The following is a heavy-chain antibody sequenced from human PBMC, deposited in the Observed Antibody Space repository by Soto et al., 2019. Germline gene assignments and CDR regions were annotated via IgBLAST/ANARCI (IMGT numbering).Heavy chain of an antibody. CDR1: GGSISSYY. V-gene: IGHV4-59*08. J-gene: IGHJ4*02. D-gene: IGHD2-2*01. CDR3: ARHTTPRYCSSTSCGIFDY. CDR2: IYYRGST. Sequence: SETLSLTCTVSGGSISSYYWSWIRQPPGKGLEWIGYIYYRGSTNYNPSLKSRVTIAVDTTKNQFSLKLGSVTPADTAVYYCARHTTPRYCSSTSCGIFDYWGQGTLVTVSS.